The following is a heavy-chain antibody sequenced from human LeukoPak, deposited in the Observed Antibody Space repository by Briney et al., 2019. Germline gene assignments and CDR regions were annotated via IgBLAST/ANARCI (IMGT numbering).Heavy chain of an antibody. Sequence: SVKVSCEASGGTFSSYAISWVRQAPGQGLEWMGRIIPIFGTANHAQKFQGRVTITTDESTSTAYMELSSLRSEDTAVYYCARGTLDCSSTSCFGYWGQGTLVTVSS. J-gene: IGHJ4*02. V-gene: IGHV1-69*05. CDR3: ARGTLDCSSTSCFGY. D-gene: IGHD2-2*01. CDR1: GGTFSSYA. CDR2: IIPIFGTA.